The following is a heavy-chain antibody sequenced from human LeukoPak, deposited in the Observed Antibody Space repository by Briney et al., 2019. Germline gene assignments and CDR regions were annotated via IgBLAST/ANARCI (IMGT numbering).Heavy chain of an antibody. D-gene: IGHD6-13*01. CDR3: ARIRRIAGPIDY. Sequence: SETLSLTCAVYGGSFSGYYWSWIRQPPGKGLEWIGEINHSGSTNYNPSLKSRVTISVDTSKNQFSLKLSSVTAADTAVYYCARIRRIAGPIDYWGQGTLVTVSS. J-gene: IGHJ4*02. V-gene: IGHV4-34*01. CDR2: INHSGST. CDR1: GGSFSGYY.